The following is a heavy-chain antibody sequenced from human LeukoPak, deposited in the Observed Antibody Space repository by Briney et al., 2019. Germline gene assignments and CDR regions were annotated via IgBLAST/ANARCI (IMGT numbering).Heavy chain of an antibody. V-gene: IGHV1-69*01. CDR3: ARGDAGYSTPSGDY. CDR1: GGTFSSYA. J-gene: IGHJ4*02. D-gene: IGHD6-13*01. CDR2: IIPIFGTA. Sequence: SVKVSCKASGGTFSSYAISWVRQAPGQGLEWMGGIIPIFGTANYAQKFQGRVTITADESTSTAYVELSSLRSEDTAVYYCARGDAGYSTPSGDYWGQGTLVTVSS.